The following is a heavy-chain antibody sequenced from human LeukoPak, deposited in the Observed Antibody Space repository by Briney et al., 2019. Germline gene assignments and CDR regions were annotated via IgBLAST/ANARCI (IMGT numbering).Heavy chain of an antibody. CDR3: ARDALFYYGSGNYFDY. J-gene: IGHJ4*02. CDR1: GGTFSGYA. Sequence: SVKVSCKASGGTFSGYAISWVRQAPGQGLEWMGRIIPIFGTANYAQKFQGRVTITTDESTSTAYMELSSLRSEDTAVYYCARDALFYYGSGNYFDYWGQGTLVTVSS. V-gene: IGHV1-69*05. CDR2: IIPIFGTA. D-gene: IGHD3-10*01.